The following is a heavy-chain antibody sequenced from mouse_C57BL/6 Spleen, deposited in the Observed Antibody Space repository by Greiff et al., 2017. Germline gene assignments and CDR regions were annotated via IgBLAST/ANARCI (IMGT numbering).Heavy chain of an antibody. J-gene: IGHJ2*01. CDR3: ARIYYYGSSYAYFDY. V-gene: IGHV1-81*01. D-gene: IGHD1-1*01. CDR1: GYTFTSYG. Sequence: QVQLKESGAELARPGASVKLSCKASGYTFTSYGISWVKQRTGQGLEWIGEIYPRSGNTYYNEKFKGKATLTADKSSSTAYMELRSLTSEDSAVYFCARIYYYGSSYAYFDYWGQGTTFTVSS. CDR2: IYPRSGNT.